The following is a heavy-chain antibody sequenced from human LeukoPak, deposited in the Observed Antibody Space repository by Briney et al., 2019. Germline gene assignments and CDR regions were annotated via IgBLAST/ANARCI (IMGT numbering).Heavy chain of an antibody. CDR2: IYYDGST. D-gene: IGHD6-19*01. CDR1: AGSLNNYY. V-gene: IGHV4-59*08. Sequence: SETLSLTCTVSAGSLNNYYWTWIRQPPGKGLECIGYIYYDGSTNYNPSLNSRVTISGDTSKNQFPLRLSSVTAADTAVYYCARRSDSGWNYFDYWGQGTLVTVSS. J-gene: IGHJ4*02. CDR3: ARRSDSGWNYFDY.